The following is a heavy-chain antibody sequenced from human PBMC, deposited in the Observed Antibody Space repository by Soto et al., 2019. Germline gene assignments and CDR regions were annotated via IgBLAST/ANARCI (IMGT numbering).Heavy chain of an antibody. CDR3: ARVEGNYYDSSGYLDY. J-gene: IGHJ4*02. Sequence: QVQLVQSGAEVKKPGSSVKVSCKASGGTFSSYAISWVRQAPGQGLEWMGGNIPIFGTANYAQKFQGRVKITADESTSTAYMELSRLRSEDTAVYYCARVEGNYYDSSGYLDYWGQGTLVTVSS. V-gene: IGHV1-69*01. D-gene: IGHD3-22*01. CDR2: NIPIFGTA. CDR1: GGTFSSYA.